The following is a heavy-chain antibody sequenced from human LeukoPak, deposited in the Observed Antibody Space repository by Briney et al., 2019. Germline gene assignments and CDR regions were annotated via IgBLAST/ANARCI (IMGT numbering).Heavy chain of an antibody. V-gene: IGHV4-31*03. Sequence: PSETLSLTCTVSGYSISSGYYWGWIRQHPGKGLEWIGSIYYSGSTYYNPSLESRVSISVQTSKNQFSLELTSVTAADTAVYYCARFITMLRGEEGFDYWGQGTLVTVSS. CDR1: GYSISSGYY. D-gene: IGHD3-10*01. J-gene: IGHJ4*02. CDR2: IYYSGST. CDR3: ARFITMLRGEEGFDY.